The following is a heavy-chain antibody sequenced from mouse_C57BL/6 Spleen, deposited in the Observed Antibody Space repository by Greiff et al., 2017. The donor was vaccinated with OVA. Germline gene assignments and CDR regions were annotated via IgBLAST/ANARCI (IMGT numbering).Heavy chain of an antibody. CDR3: ARYDYGSSYDAMDY. CDR1: GFTFTDYY. D-gene: IGHD1-1*01. Sequence: EVKLVESGGGLVQPGGSLSLSCAASGFTFTDYYMSWVRQPPGQALEWLGFIRNKANGYTTEYSASVKGRFTISRDNSQSILYLQMNALRAEDSATYYCARYDYGSSYDAMDYWGQGTSVTVSS. V-gene: IGHV7-3*01. J-gene: IGHJ4*01. CDR2: IRNKANGYTT.